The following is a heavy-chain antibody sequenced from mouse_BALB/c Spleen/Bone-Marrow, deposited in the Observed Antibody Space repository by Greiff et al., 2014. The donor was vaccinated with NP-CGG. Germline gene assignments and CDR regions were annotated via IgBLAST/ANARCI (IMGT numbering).Heavy chain of an antibody. CDR1: GYSFAGYT. CDR3: ARGITTGMDY. CDR2: INPYNGGT. V-gene: IGHV1-18*01. D-gene: IGHD1-1*01. Sequence: VQLKESGPELVEPGASLKISCKASGYSFAGYTMNWVKQSHGKNLEWIGLINPYNGGTNYNQKFKGKATLTVDKSSSTAYMELLSLTSEDSAVCYCARGITTGMDYWGQGTSVTVSS. J-gene: IGHJ4*01.